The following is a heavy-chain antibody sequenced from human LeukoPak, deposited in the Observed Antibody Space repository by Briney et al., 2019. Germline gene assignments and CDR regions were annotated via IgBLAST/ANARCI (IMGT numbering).Heavy chain of an antibody. CDR3: VRFFGG. Sequence: GGSLSLSCAASGFTFSSHYMHWFRQPPGRGLVGVSRINSDGSSTSYADSVKGRFTISRDNVKNTIYLQMNSLRVEDTAVYYCVRFFGGWGQGTLVTVSS. J-gene: IGHJ4*02. CDR1: GFTFSSHY. V-gene: IGHV3-74*01. D-gene: IGHD3-16*01. CDR2: INSDGSST.